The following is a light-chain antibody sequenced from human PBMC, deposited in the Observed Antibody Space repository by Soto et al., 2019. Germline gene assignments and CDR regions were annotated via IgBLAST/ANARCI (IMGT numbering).Light chain of an antibody. J-gene: IGLJ3*02. Sequence: QAASVSGSPGQSVTISCSGTGNDVGNYNLVSWYQQHPGKVPKLLIYEVSRRPSGVSDRFSASKSGNTASLTISGLQADDEADYYCCSSSGVTTWIFGGGTQLTVL. CDR1: GNDVGNYNL. V-gene: IGLV2-23*02. CDR2: EVS. CDR3: CSSSGVTTWI.